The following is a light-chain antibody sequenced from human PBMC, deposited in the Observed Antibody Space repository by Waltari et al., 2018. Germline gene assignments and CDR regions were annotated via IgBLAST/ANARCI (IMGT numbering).Light chain of an antibody. CDR1: RANTGSKT. CDR3: AAWDDSLNGYV. V-gene: IGLV1-44*01. J-gene: IGLJ1*01. Sequence: QSVLTQPPSASGTPGQRVTTSSSASRANTGSKTVNWYQQLPGTAPKLLIYSNNQRPSGVPDRFSGSKSGTSASLAISGLQSEDEADYYCAAWDDSLNGYVFGTGTKVTVL. CDR2: SNN.